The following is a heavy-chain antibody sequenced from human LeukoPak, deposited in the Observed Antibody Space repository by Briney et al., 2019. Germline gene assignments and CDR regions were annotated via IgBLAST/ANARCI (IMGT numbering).Heavy chain of an antibody. J-gene: IGHJ4*02. CDR3: AKVRPYCSGGSCYSGGTDY. V-gene: IGHV3-21*01. D-gene: IGHD2-15*01. CDR1: GFTFSIYS. Sequence: GGSLRLSCAASGFTFSIYSMNWVRQAPGKGLEWVSSISSSSSYIYYADSVKGRFTISRDNAKNSLYLQMNSLRAEDTAVYYCAKVRPYCSGGSCYSGGTDYWGQGTLVTVSS. CDR2: ISSSSSYI.